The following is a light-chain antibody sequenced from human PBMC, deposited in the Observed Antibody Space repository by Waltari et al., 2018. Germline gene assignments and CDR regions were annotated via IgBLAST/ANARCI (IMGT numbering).Light chain of an antibody. J-gene: IGLJ2*01. V-gene: IGLV3-27*01. CDR2: KDT. CDR1: ILTKRY. CDR3: YSATDNDWL. Sequence: SYELTQPSSVSVSPGQTVRITCSGDILTKRYARWFQRKPGQAPIVIIYKDTERPSGIPEGVSGASSGTTVTLTLTGAQVEDEADYYCYSATDNDWLFGGGTKLTVL.